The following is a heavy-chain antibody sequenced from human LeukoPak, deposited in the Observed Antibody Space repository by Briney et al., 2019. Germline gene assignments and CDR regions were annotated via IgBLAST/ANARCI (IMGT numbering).Heavy chain of an antibody. CDR2: IYYSGST. D-gene: IGHD2-15*01. Sequence: PSETLSLTCAVSGGSISSNSYYWGWIRQPPGKGLEWIGSIYYSGSTYYNPSLKSRVTISVDTSKNQFSLKLSSVTAADTAVYYCARNYCSGGTCYSTWHDYWGQGTLVTVSS. J-gene: IGHJ4*02. CDR1: GGSISSNSYY. CDR3: ARNYCSGGTCYSTWHDY. V-gene: IGHV4-39*07.